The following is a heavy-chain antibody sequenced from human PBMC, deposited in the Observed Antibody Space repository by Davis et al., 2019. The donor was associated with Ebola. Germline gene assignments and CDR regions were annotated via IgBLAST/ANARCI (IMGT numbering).Heavy chain of an antibody. CDR1: GYTFINYG. J-gene: IGHJ3*02. CDR3: ARDVDAFDI. CDR2: IRTYDGNT. Sequence: AASVKVSCKASGYTFINYGITWVRQAPGQSLEWLGWIRTYDGNTNYAQKFQDRVTMTTDTSTTTVFMELTNLRFDDTAVYYCARDVDAFDIWGQGTMVTVSS. V-gene: IGHV1-18*04.